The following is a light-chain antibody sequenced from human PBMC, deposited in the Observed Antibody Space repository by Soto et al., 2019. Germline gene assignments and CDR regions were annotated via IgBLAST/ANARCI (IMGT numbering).Light chain of an antibody. V-gene: IGLV1-44*01. CDR1: SSNIGSNT. CDR3: SASYDSLNGFYV. CDR2: SNN. J-gene: IGLJ1*01. Sequence: QSVLTQPPSASGTPGQRVTISCSGSSSNIGSNTVNWYQQLPGTAPKLLIYSNNQRPSGVPDRFFCCKYGTSAALAIIGLQSADEADYYWSASYDSLNGFYVFGTGTKLTVL.